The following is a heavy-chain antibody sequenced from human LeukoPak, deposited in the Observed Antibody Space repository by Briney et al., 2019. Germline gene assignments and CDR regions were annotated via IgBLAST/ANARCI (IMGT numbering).Heavy chain of an antibody. Sequence: GGSLRLSCAASGFTFSSYAMHWVRQAPGKGLEWVAVISYDGSNKYYADSVRGRFTISRDNSKNTLYLQMNSLRAEDTAVYYCARARGSGWSGGGYFDYWGQGTLVTVSS. CDR1: GFTFSSYA. CDR3: ARARGSGWSGGGYFDY. CDR2: ISYDGSNK. J-gene: IGHJ4*02. V-gene: IGHV3-30-3*01. D-gene: IGHD6-19*01.